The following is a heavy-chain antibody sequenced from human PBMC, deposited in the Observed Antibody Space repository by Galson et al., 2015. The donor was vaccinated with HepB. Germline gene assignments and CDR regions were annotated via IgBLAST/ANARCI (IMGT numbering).Heavy chain of an antibody. J-gene: IGHJ4*02. Sequence: SLRLSCAASGFTFSSYAMSWVRQAPGKGLEWVSAISGSGGSTYYADSVKGRFTISRDNSKNTLYLQMNSLRAEDTAVYYCAKDQQDIVVVVAATGGDYFDYWGQGTLVTVSS. CDR1: GFTFSSYA. CDR2: ISGSGGST. V-gene: IGHV3-23*01. CDR3: AKDQQDIVVVVAATGGDYFDY. D-gene: IGHD2-15*01.